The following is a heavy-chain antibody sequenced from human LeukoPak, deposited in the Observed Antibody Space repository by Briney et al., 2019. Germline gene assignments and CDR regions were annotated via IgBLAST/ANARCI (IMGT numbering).Heavy chain of an antibody. J-gene: IGHJ5*02. Sequence: SETLSLTCAVYGGSFSGYYWSWIRQPPGKGLEWIGEINHSGSTNYNPSLKSRVTISVDTSKNQFSLKLSSVTAADTAVYYCARTGYSSGWYENSWFDPWGQGTLVTVSS. D-gene: IGHD6-19*01. CDR1: GGSFSGYY. V-gene: IGHV4-34*01. CDR3: ARTGYSSGWYENSWFDP. CDR2: INHSGST.